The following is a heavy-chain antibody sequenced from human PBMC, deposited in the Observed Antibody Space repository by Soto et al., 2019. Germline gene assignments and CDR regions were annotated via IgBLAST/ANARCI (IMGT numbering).Heavy chain of an antibody. D-gene: IGHD7-27*01. V-gene: IGHV1-2*04. CDR3: ARGSGWGFDSQFYYYYYGMDV. Sequence: QVQLVQSGAEVKKPGASVKVSCKASGYTFTGYYMHWVRQAPGQGLEWMGWINPNSGGTNYAQKFQGWVTMTRDTSISTAYMELSRLRSDDTAVYYCARGSGWGFDSQFYYYYYGMDVWGQGTTVTVSS. J-gene: IGHJ6*02. CDR2: INPNSGGT. CDR1: GYTFTGYY.